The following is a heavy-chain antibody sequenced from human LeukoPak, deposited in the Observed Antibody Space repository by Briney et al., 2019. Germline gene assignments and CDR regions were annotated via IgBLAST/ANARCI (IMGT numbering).Heavy chain of an antibody. CDR3: ARDSAVGSGYDR. V-gene: IGHV1-69*13. Sequence: SVKVSCKASGGTFSSYAISWVRQAPGQGLEWMGGIISIFGTANYAQKFQGRVTITADESTSTAYMELSSLRSEDTAVYYCARDSAVGSGYDRWGQGTLVTVSS. D-gene: IGHD5-12*01. J-gene: IGHJ4*02. CDR2: IISIFGTA. CDR1: GGTFSSYA.